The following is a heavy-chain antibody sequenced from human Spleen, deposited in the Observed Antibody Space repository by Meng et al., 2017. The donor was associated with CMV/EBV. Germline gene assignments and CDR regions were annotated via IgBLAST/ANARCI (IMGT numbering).Heavy chain of an antibody. CDR2: IYYSGST. J-gene: IGHJ6*02. CDR3: ARARYDFWSGYYDPYGMDV. CDR1: GESFSGYY. D-gene: IGHD3-3*01. Sequence: GSLRLSCAVYGESFSGYYWSWIRQPPGKGLEWIGSIYYSGSTYYNPSLKSRVTISVDTSKNQFSLKLSSVTAADTAVYYCARARYDFWSGYYDPYGMDVWGQGTTVTVSS. V-gene: IGHV4-34*01.